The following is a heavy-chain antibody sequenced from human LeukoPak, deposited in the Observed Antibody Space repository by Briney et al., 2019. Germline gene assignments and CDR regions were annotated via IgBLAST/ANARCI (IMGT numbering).Heavy chain of an antibody. Sequence: ASVKVSCKASGGTFSSYAISWVRQAPGQGLEWMGGIIPIFGTANYAQKFQGRVTITTDESTSTAYMELSSLRSEDTAVYYCARENVMVRGAILYYFDYWGQGTLVTVSS. CDR1: GGTFSSYA. J-gene: IGHJ4*02. V-gene: IGHV1-69*05. D-gene: IGHD3-10*01. CDR2: IIPIFGTA. CDR3: ARENVMVRGAILYYFDY.